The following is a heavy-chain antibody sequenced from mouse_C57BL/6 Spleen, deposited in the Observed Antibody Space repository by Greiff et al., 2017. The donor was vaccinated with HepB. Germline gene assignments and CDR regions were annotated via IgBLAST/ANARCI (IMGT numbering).Heavy chain of an antibody. J-gene: IGHJ4*01. V-gene: IGHV5-17*01. Sequence: DVKLVESGGGLVKPGGSLKLSCAASGFTFSDYGMHWVRQAPEKGLEWVAYISSGSSTIYYADTVKGRFTISRDNAKNTLFLQMTSLRSEDTAMYYCAGDYGSSYLAMDYWGEGTSVTVSS. CDR1: GFTFSDYG. CDR2: ISSGSSTI. D-gene: IGHD1-1*01. CDR3: AGDYGSSYLAMDY.